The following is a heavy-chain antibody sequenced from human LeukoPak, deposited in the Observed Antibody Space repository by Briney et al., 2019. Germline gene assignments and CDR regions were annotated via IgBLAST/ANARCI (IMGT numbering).Heavy chain of an antibody. D-gene: IGHD6-6*01. CDR3: ARDQGIAARPMDY. CDR2: ISSSSSFI. Sequence: GGSLRLSCAASGFTFSTYGMNWVRQAPGKGLEWISSISSSSSFIYYADSVKGRFTISRDNAKNSLYLQMNSLRAEDTARYYCARDQGIAARPMDYWGQGTLVTVSS. J-gene: IGHJ4*02. V-gene: IGHV3-21*01. CDR1: GFTFSTYG.